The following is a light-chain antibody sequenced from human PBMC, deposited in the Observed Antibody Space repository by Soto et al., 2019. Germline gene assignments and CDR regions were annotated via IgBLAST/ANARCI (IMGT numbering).Light chain of an antibody. CDR1: QSVTLNY. CDR3: QQYGGSTFT. CDR2: GVS. J-gene: IGKJ3*01. Sequence: EIVLTQSPDTLSLSPGERATLSCRASQSVTLNYLAWYQHKPGQAPRLLISGVSRRATGIPDRFSSSGSATDLTLKTTRLQPEDFALYYCQQYGGSTFTFGSGTKVESK. V-gene: IGKV3-20*01.